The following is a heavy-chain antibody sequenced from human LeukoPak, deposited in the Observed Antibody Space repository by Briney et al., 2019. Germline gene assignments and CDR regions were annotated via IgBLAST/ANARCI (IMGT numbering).Heavy chain of an antibody. CDR3: ARVAAAGTKGDY. CDR1: GYTFTSYD. V-gene: IGHV1-8*01. Sequence: ASVKVSCKASGYTFTSYDINWVRQATGQGLEWMGWMNPNSGNTGYAQKFQGRVTMTRNTSISTAYMELSSLRSEDTAVYYCARVAAAGTKGDYWGQGTLVIVSS. CDR2: MNPNSGNT. D-gene: IGHD6-13*01. J-gene: IGHJ4*02.